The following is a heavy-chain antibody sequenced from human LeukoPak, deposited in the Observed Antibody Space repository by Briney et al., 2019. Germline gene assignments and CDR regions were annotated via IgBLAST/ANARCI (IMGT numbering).Heavy chain of an antibody. CDR3: ARELGLRDAFDI. J-gene: IGHJ3*02. V-gene: IGHV4-39*07. D-gene: IGHD3-3*02. CDR2: IYYSGST. Sequence: SETLSLTCTVSGGSISSSSYYWGWIRQPPGKGLEWIGSIYYSGSTYYNPSLKSRVTISVDTSKNQFSLKLSSVTAADTAVYYCARELGLRDAFDIWGQGTMVTVSS. CDR1: GGSISSSSYY.